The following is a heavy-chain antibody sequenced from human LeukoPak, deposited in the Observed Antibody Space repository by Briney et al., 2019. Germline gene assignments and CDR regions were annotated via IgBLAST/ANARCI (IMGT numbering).Heavy chain of an antibody. CDR1: GDSISTSNSY. CDR2: IYYSGNT. J-gene: IGHJ5*02. Sequence: SETLSLTCTVSGDSISTSNSYWGWIRQPPGKGLEWIGSIYYSGNTYYNPSLKGRVTISVDTSKNQFSLKLSSVTAADTAVYYCAAQLVWGRFDPWGQGTLVTVSS. V-gene: IGHV4-39*07. CDR3: AAQLVWGRFDP. D-gene: IGHD6-6*01.